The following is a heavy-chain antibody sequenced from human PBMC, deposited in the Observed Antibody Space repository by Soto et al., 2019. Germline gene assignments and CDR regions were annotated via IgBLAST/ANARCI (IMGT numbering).Heavy chain of an antibody. CDR3: AKGDGMDV. J-gene: IGHJ6*02. Sequence: QVQLVESGGGVVQPGRALRLSCAASGFTFSSYGMHWVRQAPGKGLEWVAVISYDGSNKYYADSVKGRFTISRDNSKNTLYLQMNSLRAEDTAVYYCAKGDGMDVWGQGTTVTVSS. CDR2: ISYDGSNK. V-gene: IGHV3-30*18. CDR1: GFTFSSYG.